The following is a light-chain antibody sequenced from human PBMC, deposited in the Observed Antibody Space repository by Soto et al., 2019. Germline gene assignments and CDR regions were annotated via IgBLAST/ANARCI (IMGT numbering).Light chain of an antibody. CDR1: QSVSSN. CDR3: QQYNNWLTWT. J-gene: IGKJ1*01. Sequence: EIVMTQSPATLSVSPGERATLSCRASQSVSSNLAWYQQKPGQAPRLLIYGASTRATGIPARFSGSGSGTEFTLTIRSLQSEDFAVYYCQQYNNWLTWTFGQGTTGDIK. V-gene: IGKV3-15*01. CDR2: GAS.